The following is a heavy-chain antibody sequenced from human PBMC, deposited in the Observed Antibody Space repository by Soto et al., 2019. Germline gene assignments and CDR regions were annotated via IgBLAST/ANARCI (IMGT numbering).Heavy chain of an antibody. Sequence: GESLKISCKGSGYSFTSYWIGWVRQMPGKGLEWMGIFYPGDSDTRYSPSFQGQVTISADKSISTAYLQWSSLKASDTATYYCARHQEDDYVWGSTHAAYWGQGTLVTVSS. D-gene: IGHD3-16*01. CDR1: GYSFTSYW. J-gene: IGHJ4*02. CDR2: FYPGDSDT. V-gene: IGHV5-51*01. CDR3: ARHQEDDYVWGSTHAAY.